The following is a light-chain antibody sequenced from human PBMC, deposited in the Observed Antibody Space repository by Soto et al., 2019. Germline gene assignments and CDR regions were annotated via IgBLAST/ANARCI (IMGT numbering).Light chain of an antibody. CDR2: AAS. CDR1: QDISDY. Sequence: DIQLTQSPSFLSAPVGDRVTITCRASQDISDYLAWYQQKPGKAPKLLIYAASSLQSGVPSRFSGSGSGTDFTLTISSLQPEDFALYYGQQYNKWPLITFGQGTRLEI. V-gene: IGKV1-9*01. J-gene: IGKJ5*01. CDR3: QQYNKWPLIT.